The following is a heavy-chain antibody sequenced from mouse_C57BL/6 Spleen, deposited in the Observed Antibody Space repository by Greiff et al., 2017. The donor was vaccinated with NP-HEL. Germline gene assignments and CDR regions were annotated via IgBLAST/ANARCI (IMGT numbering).Heavy chain of an antibody. CDR3: AKSTVVKSYWYFDV. Sequence: EVMLVESGGGLVKPGGSLKLSCAASGFTFSDYGMHWVRQAPEKGLEWVAYISSGSSTIYYADTVKGRFTISRDNAKNTLFLQMTSLRSEDTAMYYCAKSTVVKSYWYFDVWGTGTTVTVSS. D-gene: IGHD1-1*01. CDR2: ISSGSSTI. CDR1: GFTFSDYG. V-gene: IGHV5-17*01. J-gene: IGHJ1*03.